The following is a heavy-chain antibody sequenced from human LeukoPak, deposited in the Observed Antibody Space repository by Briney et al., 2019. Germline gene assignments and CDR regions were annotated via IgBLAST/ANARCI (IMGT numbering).Heavy chain of an antibody. Sequence: GGSLRLSCAASGFTFSSYSMNWVRQAPGKGLEWVSSISSSSSYIYYADSVNGRFTISRDNAKNSLYLQMNSLRAEDTAVYYCARAPLDDSSGYYHFDDWGQGTLVTVSS. CDR2: ISSSSSYI. V-gene: IGHV3-21*01. J-gene: IGHJ4*02. CDR1: GFTFSSYS. CDR3: ARAPLDDSSGYYHFDD. D-gene: IGHD3-22*01.